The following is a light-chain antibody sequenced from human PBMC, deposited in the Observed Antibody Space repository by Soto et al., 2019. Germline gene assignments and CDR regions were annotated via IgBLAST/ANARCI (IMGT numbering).Light chain of an antibody. J-gene: IGLJ1*01. Sequence: QSALTQPRSVSGSPGQSVTISCTGTTNDVGNYNYVSWYQQHPSKAPKLMIYDVTKRPSGVPDRFSGSKSGNTASLTISGLEAEDEADYYCCSYAGSYADVFGTGTKVTV. CDR3: CSYAGSYADV. V-gene: IGLV2-11*01. CDR1: TNDVGNYNY. CDR2: DVT.